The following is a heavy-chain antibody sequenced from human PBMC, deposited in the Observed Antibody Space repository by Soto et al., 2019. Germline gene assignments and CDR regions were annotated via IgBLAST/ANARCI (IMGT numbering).Heavy chain of an antibody. CDR3: AKDSSSGYYYYYGMDV. CDR1: GFTFSSYG. J-gene: IGHJ6*02. Sequence: QPGGSLRLSCAASGFTFSSYGMHWVRQAPGKGLEWVAVISYDGSNKYYADSVKGRFTISRDNSKNTLYLQMNSLRAEDTAVYYCAKDSSSGYYYYYGMDVWGQGTTVTVSS. CDR2: ISYDGSNK. V-gene: IGHV3-30*18. D-gene: IGHD6-6*01.